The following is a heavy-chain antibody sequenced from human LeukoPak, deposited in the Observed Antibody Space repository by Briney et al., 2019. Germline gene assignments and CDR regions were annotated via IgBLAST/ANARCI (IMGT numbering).Heavy chain of an antibody. Sequence: ASVKVSCKASGYTFTGYYMHWVRQAPGQGLEWMGWINPNSGGTNYAQKFQGRVTMTRDTSISTAYMELSRLRSDDTAVYYCAKDPRAAENPEVVDYWGQGTLVTVSS. CDR2: INPNSGGT. CDR1: GYTFTGYY. CDR3: AKDPRAAENPEVVDY. V-gene: IGHV1-2*02. J-gene: IGHJ4*02. D-gene: IGHD6-13*01.